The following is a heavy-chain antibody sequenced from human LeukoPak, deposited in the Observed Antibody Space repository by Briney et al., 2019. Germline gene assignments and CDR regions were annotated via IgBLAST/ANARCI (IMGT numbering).Heavy chain of an antibody. J-gene: IGHJ6*03. CDR3: ARVIQLWFPYYYYYKDV. CDR1: GYTFTSYD. V-gene: IGHV1-8*03. Sequence: ASVTVSCKASGYTFTSYDINWVRQATGQGLEWMGWMNPNSGNTGYAQKFQGRVTITRNTSISTAYMELSSLRSEDTAVYYCARVIQLWFPYYYYYKDVWGKGTTVTVSS. D-gene: IGHD5-18*01. CDR2: MNPNSGNT.